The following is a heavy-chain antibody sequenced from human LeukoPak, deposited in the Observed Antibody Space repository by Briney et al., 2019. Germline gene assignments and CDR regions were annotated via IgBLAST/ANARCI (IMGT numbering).Heavy chain of an antibody. CDR3: AKGSYNWNYDYYYYYMDV. CDR1: GFTFSSYA. V-gene: IGHV3-23*01. Sequence: GGSLRLSCAASGFTFSSYAMSWVRQAPGKGLEWVSAISGSGGSTYYADSVKGRFTISRDNSKNTLYLQMNSLRAEDTAVYYCAKGSYNWNYDYYYYYMDVWGKGTTVTVSS. CDR2: ISGSGGST. J-gene: IGHJ6*03. D-gene: IGHD1-7*01.